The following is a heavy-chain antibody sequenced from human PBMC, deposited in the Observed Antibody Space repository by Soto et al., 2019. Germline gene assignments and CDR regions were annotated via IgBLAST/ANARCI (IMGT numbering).Heavy chain of an antibody. D-gene: IGHD4-17*01. CDR3: ARENGDYGYFQH. V-gene: IGHV4-30-4*01. Sequence: QVQLQESGPGLVKPSQTLSLTCTVSGGSISSVDYYWSWIRQPRGKGLEWIGYIYYSGSTYYNPSLKSRVTISVDTSKNQFSLKLSSDTAADTAVYYCARENGDYGYFQHWGQGTLVTVSS. CDR1: GGSISSVDYY. J-gene: IGHJ1*01. CDR2: IYYSGST.